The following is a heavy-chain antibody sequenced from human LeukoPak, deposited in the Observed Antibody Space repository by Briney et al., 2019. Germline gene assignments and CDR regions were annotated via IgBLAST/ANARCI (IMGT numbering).Heavy chain of an antibody. V-gene: IGHV3-21*01. Sequence: GRSLRLSCAASGFTFSSYSMNWVRQAPGKGLEWVSSISSSSSYIYYADSVKGRFTISRDNAKNSLYLQMNSLRAEDTAVYYCARVAVGAIDYWGQGTLVTVSS. D-gene: IGHD1-26*01. CDR3: ARVAVGAIDY. CDR1: GFTFSSYS. CDR2: ISSSSSYI. J-gene: IGHJ4*02.